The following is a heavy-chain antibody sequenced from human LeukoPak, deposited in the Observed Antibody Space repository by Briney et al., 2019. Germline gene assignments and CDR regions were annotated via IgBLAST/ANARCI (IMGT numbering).Heavy chain of an antibody. CDR3: ASHSGYDSTHFDY. Sequence: PSETLSLTCAVFGGSISSGNWWSWVRQPPGKGLEWTGEIYHSGSTNYNPSLKSRVTISVDTSKNQFSLKLSSVTAADTAVYYCASHSGYDSTHFDYWGQGTLVTVSS. V-gene: IGHV4-4*02. CDR1: GGSISSGNW. CDR2: IYHSGST. D-gene: IGHD5-12*01. J-gene: IGHJ4*02.